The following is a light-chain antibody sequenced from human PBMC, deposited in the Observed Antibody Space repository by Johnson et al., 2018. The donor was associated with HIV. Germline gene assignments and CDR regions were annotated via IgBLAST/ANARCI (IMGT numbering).Light chain of an antibody. Sequence: QSVLTQPPSVSAAPGQKVTISCSGSSSNIGNNYVSWYQQLPGTAPKLLIYDNNKRPSGIPDRFSGSKSGPSATLGITGLQTGDAADYYCGTWDTSLNAFVLGTGTRVIVL. J-gene: IGLJ1*01. CDR3: GTWDTSLNAFV. V-gene: IGLV1-51*01. CDR1: SSNIGNNY. CDR2: DNN.